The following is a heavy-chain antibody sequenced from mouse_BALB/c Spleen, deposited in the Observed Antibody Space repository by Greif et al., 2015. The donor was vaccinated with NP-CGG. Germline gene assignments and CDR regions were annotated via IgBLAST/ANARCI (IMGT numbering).Heavy chain of an antibody. Sequence: EVQLVESGGGLVKPGGSLKLSCAASGSTFSDYYMYWVRQTPEERLEWVATISDGGSYTYYPDSVKGRFTISRDNAKNNLYLQMSSLKSEDTAMYYCARDGNYWYFDVWAQGPRSPSPQ. CDR3: ARDGNYWYFDV. CDR2: ISDGGSYT. D-gene: IGHD2-1*01. CDR1: GSTFSDYY. J-gene: IGHJ1*01. V-gene: IGHV5-4*02.